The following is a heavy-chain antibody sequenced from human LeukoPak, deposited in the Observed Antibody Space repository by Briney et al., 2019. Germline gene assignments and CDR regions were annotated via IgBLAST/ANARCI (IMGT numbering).Heavy chain of an antibody. CDR1: GFTFSSYG. J-gene: IGHJ4*02. Sequence: PGGSLRLSCAASGFTFSSYGMHWVRKAPGKGLEWVAFIRYDGSNKYYADSVKGRFTISRDNSKNTLYLQMNSLRAEDTAVYYCAKNGRPNLEWAVAFDYWGQGTLVTVSS. V-gene: IGHV3-30*02. D-gene: IGHD3-3*01. CDR3: AKNGRPNLEWAVAFDY. CDR2: IRYDGSNK.